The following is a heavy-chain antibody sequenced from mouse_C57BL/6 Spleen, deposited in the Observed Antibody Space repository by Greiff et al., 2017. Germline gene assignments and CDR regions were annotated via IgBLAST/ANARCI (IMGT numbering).Heavy chain of an antibody. CDR1: GFSLTSYG. CDR3: ARMHYGSSYGYFDY. Sequence: VQVVESGPGLVQPSQSLSITCTVSGFSLTSYGVHWVRQSPGKGLEWLGVIWSGGSTDYNAAFISRLSISKDNSKSQVFFKMNSLQADDTAIYYCARMHYGSSYGYFDYWGQGTTLTVSS. V-gene: IGHV2-2*01. J-gene: IGHJ2*01. D-gene: IGHD1-1*01. CDR2: IWSGGST.